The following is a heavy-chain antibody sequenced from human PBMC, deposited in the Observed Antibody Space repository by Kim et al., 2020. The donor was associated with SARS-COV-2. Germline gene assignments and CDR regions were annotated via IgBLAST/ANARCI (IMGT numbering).Heavy chain of an antibody. Sequence: GRFTISRDNSKNTLYLQMNSLRAEDTAVYYCAKGTSGSYSFWYYYYGMDVWGQGTTVTVSS. V-gene: IGHV3-30*02. CDR3: AKGTSGSYSFWYYYYGMDV. D-gene: IGHD1-26*01. J-gene: IGHJ6*02.